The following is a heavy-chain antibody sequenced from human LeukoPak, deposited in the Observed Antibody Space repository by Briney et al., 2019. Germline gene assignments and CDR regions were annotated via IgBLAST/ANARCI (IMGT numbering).Heavy chain of an antibody. CDR2: INSDGSST. CDR1: GFTFSSYW. J-gene: IGHJ3*02. V-gene: IGHV3-74*01. CDR3: ARDYRSDAFDI. D-gene: IGHD1-26*01. Sequence: GGSLRLSCAASGFTFSSYWMHWVRQAPGKGLVWVSRINSDGSSTSYADSVKGRFTISRDNAENTLYLQMNSLRAEDTAVYYCARDYRSDAFDIWGQGTMVTVSS.